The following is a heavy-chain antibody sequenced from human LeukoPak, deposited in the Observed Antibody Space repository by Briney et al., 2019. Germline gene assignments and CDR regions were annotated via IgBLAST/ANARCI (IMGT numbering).Heavy chain of an antibody. D-gene: IGHD5-18*01. CDR3: ARGPSRIQLWLTQVDY. J-gene: IGHJ4*02. Sequence: ASVTVSCKASGYTFTGYYMHWVRQAPGQRLEWMGWINPNSGGTNYAQKFQGRVTMTRDTSISTAYMELSRLRSDDTAVYYCARGPSRIQLWLTQVDYWGQGTLVTVSS. CDR1: GYTFTGYY. V-gene: IGHV1-2*02. CDR2: INPNSGGT.